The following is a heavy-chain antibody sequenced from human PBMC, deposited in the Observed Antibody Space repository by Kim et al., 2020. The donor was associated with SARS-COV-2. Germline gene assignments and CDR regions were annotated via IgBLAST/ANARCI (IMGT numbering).Heavy chain of an antibody. D-gene: IGHD6-6*01. CDR3: ARDGVSSDDAFDI. J-gene: IGHJ3*02. Sequence: YDKKFQGRVTMTRDTSTSTVYMELSSLRSEDTAVYYCARDGVSSDDAFDIWGQGTMVTVSS. V-gene: IGHV1-46*01.